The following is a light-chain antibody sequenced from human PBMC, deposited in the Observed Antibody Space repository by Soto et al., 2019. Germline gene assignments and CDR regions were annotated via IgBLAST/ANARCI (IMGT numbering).Light chain of an antibody. V-gene: IGKV1-33*01. CDR2: DAS. CDR1: QDITNY. CDR3: QQYDNLPLLT. J-gene: IGKJ4*01. Sequence: DIQMTQSASSLSASVGDRVTITCQASQDITNYLNWYQQKRGKAPKLLIYDASNLEPGVPSRFSGRGSGTDFTFTISNLQPEDFATYYCQQYDNLPLLTFGGGTKVEIK.